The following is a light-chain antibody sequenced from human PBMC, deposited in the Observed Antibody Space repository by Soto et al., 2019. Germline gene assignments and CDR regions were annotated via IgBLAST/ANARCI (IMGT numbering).Light chain of an antibody. CDR2: AAS. CDR3: QKYNPRT. J-gene: IGKJ1*01. V-gene: IGKV1-27*01. Sequence: DIHMTQSPSSLSASVGDRVTITCRASQGISNYLAWYQQKPGKVPKLLIYAASTLQSGVPSRFSGSGSGTDFTLTISSLQPEDVATYYCQKYNPRTFGQGTKVEIK. CDR1: QGISNY.